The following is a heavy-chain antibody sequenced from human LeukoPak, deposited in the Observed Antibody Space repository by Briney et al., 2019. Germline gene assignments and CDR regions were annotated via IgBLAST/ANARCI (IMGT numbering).Heavy chain of an antibody. Sequence: ASVRVSCAASGYTFTSYGISWVRQAPGQGGEWMGWISAYNGNTNYAQKLKGRVTMTTDTSTSTAYMQLRSRRSDDAVVYYWARDGWSRDGYKHFDYWGQGTLVTVSS. D-gene: IGHD5-24*01. J-gene: IGHJ4*02. CDR2: ISAYNGNT. V-gene: IGHV1-18*01. CDR3: ARDGWSRDGYKHFDY. CDR1: GYTFTSYG.